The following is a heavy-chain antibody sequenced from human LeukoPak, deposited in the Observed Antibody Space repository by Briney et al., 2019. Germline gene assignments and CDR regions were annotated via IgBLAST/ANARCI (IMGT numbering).Heavy chain of an antibody. J-gene: IGHJ3*02. CDR2: IYTSGDT. CDR1: GDSISSDTYY. CDR3: AREYSSGYFYVHDAFDM. V-gene: IGHV4-61*02. D-gene: IGHD3-22*01. Sequence: SETLSLTCTVSGDSISSDTYYWNWIRQSAGKGLEWIARIYTSGDTYYNPSLKSRFTISVDTSKNQFSLKLTSVTAADGAMYYCAREYSSGYFYVHDAFDMWGQGTMVIVSS.